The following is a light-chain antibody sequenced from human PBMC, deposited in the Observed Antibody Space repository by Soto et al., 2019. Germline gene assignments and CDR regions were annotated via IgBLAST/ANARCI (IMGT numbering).Light chain of an antibody. Sequence: EIVLMQSPDTLSLSPGERATLSCRASETISSHYIAWYQQKPGQAPRLLIFGASTRATGIPDRFSGSWSGTDFTVTISRLEPEVFAVYYCQNFGDSPFTFCPGTKVDIK. CDR1: ETISSHY. J-gene: IGKJ3*01. CDR3: QNFGDSPFT. V-gene: IGKV3-20*01. CDR2: GAS.